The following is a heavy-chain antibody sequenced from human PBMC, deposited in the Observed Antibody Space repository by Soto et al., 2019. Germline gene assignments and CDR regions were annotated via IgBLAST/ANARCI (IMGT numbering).Heavy chain of an antibody. CDR1: GGSINCYY. J-gene: IGHJ5*02. V-gene: IGHV4-59*01. D-gene: IGHD5-12*01. Sequence: SETLSLTCTVSGGSINCYYWSWIRQPPGRGLEWIGYVHYSGSTNYNPSLRSRVTISVDTSKNQFSLKLSSVTAADTAVYYCARDLLLGGYEGWFDPWGQGTLVTVSS. CDR2: VHYSGST. CDR3: ARDLLLGGYEGWFDP.